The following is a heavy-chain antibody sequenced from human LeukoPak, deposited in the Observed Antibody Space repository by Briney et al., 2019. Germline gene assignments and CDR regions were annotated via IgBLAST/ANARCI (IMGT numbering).Heavy chain of an antibody. V-gene: IGHV4-34*01. D-gene: IGHD3-22*01. CDR2: INHSGST. CDR3: ARDQSGYYHYYYYYGMDV. CDR1: GGSFSGYY. J-gene: IGHJ6*02. Sequence: ETLSLTCAVYGGSFSGYYWSWIRQPPGKGLEWIGEINHSGSTNYNPSLKSRVTISVDTSKNQFSLKLSSVTAADTAVYYCARDQSGYYHYYYYYGMDVWGQGTTVTVSS.